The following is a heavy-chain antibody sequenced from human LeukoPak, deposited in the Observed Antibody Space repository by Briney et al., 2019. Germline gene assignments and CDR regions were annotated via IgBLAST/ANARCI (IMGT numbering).Heavy chain of an antibody. J-gene: IGHJ3*02. D-gene: IGHD3-22*01. CDR1: GFTLSNYA. CDR2: ISYDGNDK. V-gene: IGHV3-30*14. CDR3: ARDQYYDSSGSDAFDI. Sequence: PGGSLRLSCAASGFTLSNYAVHWVRQAPGKGLEWVAVISYDGNDKYHADSVKGRFTISRDNSRDTLYLQMNSLRPEDTAAYYCARDQYYDSSGSDAFDIWGQGTMVTVSS.